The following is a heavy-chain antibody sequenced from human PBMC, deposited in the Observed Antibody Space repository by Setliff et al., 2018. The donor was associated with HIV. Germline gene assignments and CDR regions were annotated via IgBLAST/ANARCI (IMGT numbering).Heavy chain of an antibody. CDR3: AAQDLDLVKYYYMDY. CDR1: GGSISRSTHH. Sequence: SETLSLTCTVSGGSISRSTHHWAWIRQPPGKGLEWIGALSSKGQAYCNPSLKSRVAISIDSSKNLFSLRLDSLTAADTAVYYGAAQDLDLVKYYYMDYWGPGALVTVSS. J-gene: IGHJ4*02. D-gene: IGHD1-1*01. CDR2: LSSKGQA. V-gene: IGHV4-39*07.